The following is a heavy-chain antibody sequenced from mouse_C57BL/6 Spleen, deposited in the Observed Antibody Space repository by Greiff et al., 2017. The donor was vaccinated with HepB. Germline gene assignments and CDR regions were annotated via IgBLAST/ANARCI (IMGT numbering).Heavy chain of an antibody. Sequence: VHLVESGPELVKPGASVKISCKASGYAFSSSWMNWVKQRPGKGLEWIGRIYPGDGDTNYNGKFKGKATLTADKSSSTAYMQLSSLTSEDSAVYFCARSDWVYAMDYWGQGTSVTVSS. J-gene: IGHJ4*01. CDR2: IYPGDGDT. V-gene: IGHV1-82*01. D-gene: IGHD4-1*01. CDR1: GYAFSSSW. CDR3: ARSDWVYAMDY.